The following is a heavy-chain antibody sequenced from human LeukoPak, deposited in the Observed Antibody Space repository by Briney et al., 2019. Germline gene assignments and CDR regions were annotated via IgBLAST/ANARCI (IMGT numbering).Heavy chain of an antibody. D-gene: IGHD4-17*01. CDR2: IYSGGSA. Sequence: GGSLRLSCAASGFTVSSNYMSWVRQAPGKGLEWVSVIYSGGSAYYADSVKGRFTISRDNSKNTLYLQMNSLKASDTAMYYCARRSGDSDGWYFDYWGQGTLVTVSS. CDR1: GFTVSSNY. V-gene: IGHV3-53*01. CDR3: ARRSGDSDGWYFDY. J-gene: IGHJ4*02.